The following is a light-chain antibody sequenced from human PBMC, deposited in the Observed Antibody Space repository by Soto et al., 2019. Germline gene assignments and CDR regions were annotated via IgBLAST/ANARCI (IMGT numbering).Light chain of an antibody. V-gene: IGLV1-44*01. J-gene: IGLJ1*01. Sequence: QSVLTQPPSASGTPGQRVAISCSGSSSNIGSNTVNWYQQLPGTAPKVLIYSNNQRPSGVPDRFSGSKSGTSASLAISGLQSEDEADYHCAAWDDGLNGFWVFGTGTKVTVL. CDR1: SSNIGSNT. CDR2: SNN. CDR3: AAWDDGLNGFWV.